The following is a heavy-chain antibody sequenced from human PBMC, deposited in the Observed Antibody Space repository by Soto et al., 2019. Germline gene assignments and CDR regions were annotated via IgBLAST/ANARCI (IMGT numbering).Heavy chain of an antibody. CDR3: ARDVNYDSSHWFDP. Sequence: PSETLSLTCTVSGGSISSYYWSWIRQPPGKGLEWIGYIYYSGSTNYNPSLKSRVTTSVDTSKNQFSLKLSSVTAADTAVYYCARDVNYDSSHWFDPWGQGTLVTVSS. J-gene: IGHJ5*02. CDR1: GGSISSYY. V-gene: IGHV4-59*01. D-gene: IGHD3-22*01. CDR2: IYYSGST.